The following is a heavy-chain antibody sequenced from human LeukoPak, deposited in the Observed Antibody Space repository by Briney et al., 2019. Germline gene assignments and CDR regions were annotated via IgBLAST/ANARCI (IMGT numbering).Heavy chain of an antibody. D-gene: IGHD2-15*01. CDR2: INPSGGST. V-gene: IGHV1-46*01. CDR3: ARVIGATRVDY. Sequence: ASVKVSCKASGYTFTSYGISWVRQAPGQGLEWMGIINPSGGSTSYAQKFQGRVTMTRDTSTSTVYMELSSLRSEDTAVYYCARVIGATRVDYWGQGTLVTVSS. CDR1: GYTFTSYG. J-gene: IGHJ4*02.